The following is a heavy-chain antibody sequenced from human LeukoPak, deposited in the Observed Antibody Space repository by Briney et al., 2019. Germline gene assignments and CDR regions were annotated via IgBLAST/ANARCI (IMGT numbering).Heavy chain of an antibody. CDR1: GYTFTSYG. CDR2: ISAYNGNT. V-gene: IGHV1-18*01. J-gene: IGHJ3*02. CDR3: AREGITMMDDAFDI. D-gene: IGHD3-22*01. Sequence: ASVKVSCKASGYTFTSYGISWVRQAPGQGLEWMGRISAYNGNTNYAQKLQGRVTMTTDTSTSTAYMELRSLRSDDTAVYYCAREGITMMDDAFDIWGQGTMVTVSS.